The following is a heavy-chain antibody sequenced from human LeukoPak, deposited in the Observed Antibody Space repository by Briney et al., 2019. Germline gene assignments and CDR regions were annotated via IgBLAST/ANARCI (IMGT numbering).Heavy chain of an antibody. J-gene: IGHJ6*02. CDR1: GGSFSGYY. D-gene: IGHD2-2*02. CDR3: ASDCSSTSCYTSGRGYYYGMDV. V-gene: IGHV4-34*01. Sequence: SETLSLTCAVYGGSFSGYYWSWIRQPPGKGLEWIGEINHSGSTNYNPSLKSRVTISVDTSKNQFSLKLSSVTAADTAVYYRASDCSSTSCYTSGRGYYYGMDVWGQGTTVTVSS. CDR2: INHSGST.